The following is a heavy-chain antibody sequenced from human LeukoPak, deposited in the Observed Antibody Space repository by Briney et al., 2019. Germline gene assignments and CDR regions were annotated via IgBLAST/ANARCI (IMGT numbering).Heavy chain of an antibody. V-gene: IGHV3-72*01. CDR3: ATYTSRWSGIDY. D-gene: IGHD2-2*01. CDR2: SRNKVNSYIA. CDR1: GFTFSDHY. Sequence: GGSLRLSCAASGFTFSDHYMDWVRQAPGRGLEWVGRSRNKVNSYIAEYAASVKGRFTISRDDSKKSLYLQMNSLKTEDTAVYYCATYTSRWSGIDYWGQGTLVTVSS. J-gene: IGHJ4*02.